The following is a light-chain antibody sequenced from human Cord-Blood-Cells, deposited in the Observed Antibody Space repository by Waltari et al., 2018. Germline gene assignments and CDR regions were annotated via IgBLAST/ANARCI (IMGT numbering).Light chain of an antibody. CDR2: EVS. V-gene: IGLV2-14*01. J-gene: IGLJ2*01. CDR3: SSYTSSSTVV. CDR1: SSDVGGYNY. Sequence: QSALTQPASVSGSPGQSITISCTGTSSDVGGYNYVSWYQQHPGKAPKLMIYEVSTRPSGVSNRFSGSKSGNTASRTISGLQAEDEADYYCSSYTSSSTVVFGGGTKLTVL.